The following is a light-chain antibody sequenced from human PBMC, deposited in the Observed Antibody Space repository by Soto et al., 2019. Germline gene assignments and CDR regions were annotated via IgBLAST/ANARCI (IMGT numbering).Light chain of an antibody. CDR1: QSISSY. CDR3: PESYSTPRT. J-gene: IGKJ1*01. CDR2: GAS. Sequence: DIQMTQSPSSLSASVGYRVTITCRASQSISSYLNWYQQKPGKAPKLLIYGASSLQSGVPSRFSGSGSGTDFTLTISSLQHEAFATYYCPESYSTPRTFGQGTKADIK. V-gene: IGKV1-39*01.